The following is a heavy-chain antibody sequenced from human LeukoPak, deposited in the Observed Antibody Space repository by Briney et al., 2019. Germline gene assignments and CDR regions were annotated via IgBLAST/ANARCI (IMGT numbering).Heavy chain of an antibody. CDR3: ARDGYYDSSGYYYYYMDV. J-gene: IGHJ6*03. CDR2: IYHSGST. D-gene: IGHD3-22*01. CDR1: GYSISSGYY. V-gene: IGHV4-38-2*02. Sequence: SETLSLTCTVSGYSISSGYYWGWIRQPPGKGLEWIGSIYHSGSTNYNPSLKSRVTISVDTSKNQFSLKLSSVTAADTAVYYCARDGYYDSSGYYYYYMDVWGKGTTVTVSS.